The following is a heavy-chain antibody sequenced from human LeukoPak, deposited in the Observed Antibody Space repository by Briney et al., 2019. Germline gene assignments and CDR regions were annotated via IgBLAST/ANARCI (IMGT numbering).Heavy chain of an antibody. Sequence: GRSLRLSCAASGFAPSSYGMHWVRQAPGKGLEWVAVIWYDGSNKYYADSVKGRFTISRDNSKNTLYLQVNSLRAEDTAVYYCARDVGYHFDNWGQGTLVTVSS. D-gene: IGHD5-12*01. CDR2: IWYDGSNK. CDR1: GFAPSSYG. J-gene: IGHJ4*02. CDR3: ARDVGYHFDN. V-gene: IGHV3-33*01.